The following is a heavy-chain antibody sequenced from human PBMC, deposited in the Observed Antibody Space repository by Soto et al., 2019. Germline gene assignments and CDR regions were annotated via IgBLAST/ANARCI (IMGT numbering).Heavy chain of an antibody. D-gene: IGHD3-16*01. Sequence: ASVKVSCKASGYAFTSYGISWVRQAPGQGLEWMGWISAYNGNTNYAQKLQGRVTMTTDTSTSTAYMELRSLRSDDTAVYYCAREEVRDYDYFPPWYMDVWGKGTTVTSP. V-gene: IGHV1-18*01. J-gene: IGHJ6*03. CDR1: GYAFTSYG. CDR3: AREEVRDYDYFPPWYMDV. CDR2: ISAYNGNT.